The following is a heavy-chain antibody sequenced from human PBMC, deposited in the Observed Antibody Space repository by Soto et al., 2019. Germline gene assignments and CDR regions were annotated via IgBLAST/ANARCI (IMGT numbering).Heavy chain of an antibody. CDR3: ATAGDDCSTTTCYLIDY. Sequence: SETLSLTCAVSGHSIGSGYYWAGIRQPPGRGQEWIGSIYHSGTTYHNPSLESRGTLTRDTSASTAYMEVSSLRSEDTAVYYCATAGDDCSTTTCYLIDYWGQGTLLTVPS. D-gene: IGHD2-2*01. CDR1: GHSIGSGYY. J-gene: IGHJ4*02. CDR2: IYHSGTT. V-gene: IGHV4-38-2*01.